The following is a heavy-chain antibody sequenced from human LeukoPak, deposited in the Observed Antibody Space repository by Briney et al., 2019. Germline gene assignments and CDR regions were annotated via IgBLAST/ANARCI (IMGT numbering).Heavy chain of an antibody. Sequence: GASVKVSCKASGYTFTSYYMHWVRQAPGQGLEWMGLINPSGSSTSYAQKFQGRLSLTRDMSTSTDYMELNSLRSEDTAVYYCATDMYYYGSGSYFWGQGTLVTVSS. V-gene: IGHV1-46*01. D-gene: IGHD3-10*01. CDR1: GYTFTSYY. J-gene: IGHJ4*02. CDR2: INPSGSST. CDR3: ATDMYYYGSGSYF.